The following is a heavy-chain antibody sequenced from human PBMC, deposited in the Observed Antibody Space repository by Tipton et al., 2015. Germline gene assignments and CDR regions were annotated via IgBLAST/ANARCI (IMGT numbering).Heavy chain of an antibody. CDR2: ISTEGTT. Sequence: SLRLSCAASGFSVRSNDMNWVRQAPGQGLEWVSFISTEGTTIYADSVKGRFTISRDNAKDSLYLQINSPRAEDTAMYHCARARGSGGSCYLYWGRGTLVTVSS. V-gene: IGHV3-53*01. J-gene: IGHJ4*02. D-gene: IGHD2-15*01. CDR3: ARARGSGGSCYLY. CDR1: GFSVRSND.